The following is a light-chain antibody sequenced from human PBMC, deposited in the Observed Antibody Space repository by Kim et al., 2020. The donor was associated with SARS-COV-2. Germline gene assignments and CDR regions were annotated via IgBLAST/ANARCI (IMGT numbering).Light chain of an antibody. CDR2: GAS. Sequence: EIVMTQSPAILSVSPGERATLSCRASQSVTSYLAWYQQKPGQAPRLLIYGASTRATGIPARFSGSGSGTEFTLTISSLQSEDFAVYYCQQYNNWPQTFGQGTKVDIK. CDR1: QSVTSY. J-gene: IGKJ1*01. V-gene: IGKV3-15*01. CDR3: QQYNNWPQT.